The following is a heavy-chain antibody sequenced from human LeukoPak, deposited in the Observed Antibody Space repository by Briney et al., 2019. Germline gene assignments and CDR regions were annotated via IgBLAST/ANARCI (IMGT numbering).Heavy chain of an antibody. J-gene: IGHJ3*02. Sequence: GGSLRLSCAASGFTFSSYSMNWVRQAPGKGLEWVSSISSSSSYIHYADSVKGRFTISRDNAKNSLYLQMNSLRAEDTAVYYCARKGGYYDSSGYIDAFDIWGQGTMVTVSS. CDR1: GFTFSSYS. CDR2: ISSSSSYI. CDR3: ARKGGYYDSSGYIDAFDI. D-gene: IGHD3-22*01. V-gene: IGHV3-21*01.